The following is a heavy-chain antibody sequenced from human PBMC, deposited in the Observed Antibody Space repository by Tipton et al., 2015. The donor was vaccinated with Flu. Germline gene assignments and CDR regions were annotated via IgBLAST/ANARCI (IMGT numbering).Heavy chain of an antibody. CDR2: INHSGST. Sequence: TLSLTCAVYGGSFSGYYWSWIRQPPGKGLEWIGEINHSGSTNYNPSLKSRVTISVDTSKNQFSLKLSSATAADTAVYYCARRRGYYSHPFDYWGQGTLVTVSS. CDR3: ARRRGYYSHPFDY. V-gene: IGHV4-34*01. J-gene: IGHJ4*02. D-gene: IGHD3-22*01. CDR1: GGSFSGYY.